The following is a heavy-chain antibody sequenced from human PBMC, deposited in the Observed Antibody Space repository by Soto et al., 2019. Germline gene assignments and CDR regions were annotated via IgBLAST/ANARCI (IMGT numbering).Heavy chain of an antibody. CDR3: ATVNCTNGVCYYYYGMDV. V-gene: IGHV1-24*01. CDR1: GCTLTELS. CDR2: FDPEDGET. Sequence: ASVRVSCKVSGCTLTELSMHWVRQAPGKGLEWMGGFDPEDGETIYAQKFQGRVTMTEDTSTDTAYMELSSLRSEDTAVYYCATVNCTNGVCYYYYGMDVWGQETTVTVSS. D-gene: IGHD2-8*01. J-gene: IGHJ6*02.